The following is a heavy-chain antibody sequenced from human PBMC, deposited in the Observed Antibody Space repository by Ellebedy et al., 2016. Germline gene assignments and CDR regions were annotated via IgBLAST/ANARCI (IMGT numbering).Heavy chain of an antibody. CDR3: ARPIVAVGRTDAFNI. Sequence: GGSLRLSCKGSGYRFSSYWIGWVRHMPGKGLELMGIIDPGDSETSYSPSFQGQVIISVDKSISTAYLQWNNLRASDSAIYYCARPIVAVGRTDAFNIWGQGTMVTVSS. CDR2: IDPGDSET. V-gene: IGHV5-51*01. J-gene: IGHJ3*02. CDR1: GYRFSSYW. D-gene: IGHD6-19*01.